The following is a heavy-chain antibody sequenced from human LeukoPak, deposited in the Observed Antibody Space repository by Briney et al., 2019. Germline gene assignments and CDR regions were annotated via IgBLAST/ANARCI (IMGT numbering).Heavy chain of an antibody. CDR3: ARAIAATSSGYYSYFDY. Sequence: SETLSLTCTVSGGSISSGSYYWSWIRQPAGKGLEWIGRIYTSGSTNYNPSLKSRVTISVDTSKNQFSLKLSSVTAADTAVYYCARAIAATSSGYYSYFDYWGQGTLVTVSS. CDR2: IYTSGST. D-gene: IGHD3-22*01. CDR1: GGSISSGSYY. J-gene: IGHJ4*02. V-gene: IGHV4-61*02.